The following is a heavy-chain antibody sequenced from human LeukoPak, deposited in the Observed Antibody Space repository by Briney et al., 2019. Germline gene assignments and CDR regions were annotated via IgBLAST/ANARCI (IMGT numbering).Heavy chain of an antibody. CDR1: GYTFTGYY. CDR3: AGGPSLGTTHPYFDY. Sequence: GASVKVSCKASGYTFTGYYMHWLRQAPGQGLEWMGWINPNNGGTNYAQRFQGRVTMTRDTSISTAYMELSRLRFDDTAVYYCAGGPSLGTTHPYFDYWGQGNLVTVSS. D-gene: IGHD2-15*01. CDR2: INPNNGGT. J-gene: IGHJ4*02. V-gene: IGHV1-2*02.